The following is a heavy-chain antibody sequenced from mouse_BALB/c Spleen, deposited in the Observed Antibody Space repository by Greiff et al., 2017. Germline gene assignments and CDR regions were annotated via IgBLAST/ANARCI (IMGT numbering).Heavy chain of an antibody. CDR1: GYSITSDYA. CDR3: AGRYGFAY. CDR2: ISYSGST. J-gene: IGHJ3*01. Sequence: EVQLQQSGPGLVKPSQSLSLTCTVTGYSITSDYAWNWIRQFPGNKLEWMGYISYSGSTSYNPSLKSRISITRDTSKNQFFLQLNSVTTEDTATYYCAGRYGFAYWGQGTLVTVSA. V-gene: IGHV3-2*02. D-gene: IGHD2-14*01.